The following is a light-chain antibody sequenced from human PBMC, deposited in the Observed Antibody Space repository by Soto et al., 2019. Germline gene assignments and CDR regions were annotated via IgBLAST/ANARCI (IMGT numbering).Light chain of an antibody. V-gene: IGLV2-8*01. Sequence: QSALTQPPSASGSPGQSVTLSCAGTSSDVGGYKYVSWYQQHPGKAPKLIIYEVTKRPSGVPDRFSGSKSGNTASLTVSGLQAEDEADYYCSSYAGSNIWVFGGGTKVTVL. CDR1: SSDVGGYKY. CDR3: SSYAGSNIWV. J-gene: IGLJ3*02. CDR2: EVT.